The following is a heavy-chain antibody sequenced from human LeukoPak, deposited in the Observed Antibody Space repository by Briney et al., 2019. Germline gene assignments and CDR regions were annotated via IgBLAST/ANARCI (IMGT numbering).Heavy chain of an antibody. Sequence: GASVKVSCKVSGYTLTELSMHWVRQALGKGLEWMGGFDPEDGETIYAQKFQGRVTMTEDTSTDTAYMELSSLRSEDTAVYYCATGAAGTFRLDYWGQGTLVTVSS. CDR3: ATGAAGTFRLDY. J-gene: IGHJ4*02. CDR1: GYTLTELS. CDR2: FDPEDGET. V-gene: IGHV1-24*01. D-gene: IGHD6-13*01.